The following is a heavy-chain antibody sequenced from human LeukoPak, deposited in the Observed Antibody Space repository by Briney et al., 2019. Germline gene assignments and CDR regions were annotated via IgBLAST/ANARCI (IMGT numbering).Heavy chain of an antibody. J-gene: IGHJ4*02. Sequence: GGSLRLSCGASGFTFSNNAMYWVRQAPGKGLEWVSGISDNGRSTYYADSVKGRFTISRDKSKNMLYLQMNSLRAEDTAIYYCAKDLAGTTSFDFWGQGTLVTVFS. CDR1: GFTFSNNA. CDR2: ISDNGRST. V-gene: IGHV3-23*01. D-gene: IGHD1-7*01. CDR3: AKDLAGTTSFDF.